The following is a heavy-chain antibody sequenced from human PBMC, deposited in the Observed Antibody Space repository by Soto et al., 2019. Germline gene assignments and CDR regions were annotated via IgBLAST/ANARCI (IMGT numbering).Heavy chain of an antibody. V-gene: IGHV3-23*01. CDR3: AKDWHYGSGTYSDSYLDY. CDR1: GFTFNSYA. J-gene: IGHJ4*02. CDR2: ISGSGVTT. Sequence: EVQLLESGGGLVQPGGSLRLSCGGSGFTFNSYAMTWVRQAPGKGLEWVSAISGSGVTTYYANSVKGRFTISRDQSKDAPYLKVNSLRADDTAIDSCAKDWHYGSGTYSDSYLDYWGQGTLGTVSS. D-gene: IGHD3-10*01.